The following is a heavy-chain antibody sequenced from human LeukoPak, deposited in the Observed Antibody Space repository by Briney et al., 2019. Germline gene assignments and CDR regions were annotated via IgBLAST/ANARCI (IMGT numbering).Heavy chain of an antibody. J-gene: IGHJ4*02. CDR2: IRFDGNDK. D-gene: IGHD1-26*01. V-gene: IGHV3-33*01. Sequence: GGSLRLSCAASGFTFSGHGMHWVRQAPGKGREGVAHIRFDGNDKYYGDPVEGRFSISRDNSKNTVFLQMNSLRAEDTAIYYCARQVGSTRYYFDSWGQGTLVTVSS. CDR1: GFTFSGHG. CDR3: ARQVGSTRYYFDS.